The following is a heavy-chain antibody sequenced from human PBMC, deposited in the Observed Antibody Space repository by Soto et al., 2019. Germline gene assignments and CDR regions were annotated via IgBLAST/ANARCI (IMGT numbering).Heavy chain of an antibody. J-gene: IGHJ6*02. D-gene: IGHD3-9*01. CDR3: ATTILAGYYYYRMDV. CDR1: GYSFTSYW. CDR2: IYPGDSDT. V-gene: IGHV5-51*01. Sequence: PGESLKISCKGSGYSFTSYWIGWVRQMPGKGLEWMGIIYPGDSDTRYSPSFQGQVTISADKSISTAYLQWSSLKASDTAMYYCATTILAGYYYYRMDVWGQGTTVTVSS.